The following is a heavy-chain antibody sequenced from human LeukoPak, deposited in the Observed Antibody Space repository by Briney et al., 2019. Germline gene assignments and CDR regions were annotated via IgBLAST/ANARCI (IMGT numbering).Heavy chain of an antibody. Sequence: SETLTLTCTVSGGSISSYYWSWLRQPPGKGLEWIGYIYYSGSTNYNPSLKSRVTISVDTSKNQFSLKLSSVTAADTAVYYCARDWTRGSGSQEAFDIWGQGTMVTVSS. CDR2: IYYSGST. CDR3: ARDWTRGSGSQEAFDI. CDR1: GGSISSYY. D-gene: IGHD3-10*01. J-gene: IGHJ3*02. V-gene: IGHV4-59*12.